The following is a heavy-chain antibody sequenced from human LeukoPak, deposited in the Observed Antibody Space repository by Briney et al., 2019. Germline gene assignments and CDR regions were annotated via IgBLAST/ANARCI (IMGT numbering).Heavy chain of an antibody. D-gene: IGHD3-3*01. Sequence: ASVKVSCKASGYTFTGYYMHWVRQAPGQGLEWMGWINPSSGGTNYAQKFQGRVTMTRDTSISSAYMELSRLRSDDTAVYYCARVGFLEWLFIGDYWGQGTLVTVSS. CDR1: GYTFTGYY. CDR3: ARVGFLEWLFIGDY. J-gene: IGHJ4*02. CDR2: INPSSGGT. V-gene: IGHV1-2*02.